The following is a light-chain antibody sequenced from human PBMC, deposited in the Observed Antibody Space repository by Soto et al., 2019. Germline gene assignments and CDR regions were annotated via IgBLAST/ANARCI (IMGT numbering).Light chain of an antibody. CDR2: GAS. CDR3: QQYNSSPPEFT. Sequence: EIVLTQSPGTLSVSPGERVTLSCRASQSISSSYLAWYQQRPGQAPRLLIFGASYRATGIPGRFSGSGSGTDFTLTISRLEPEDFAVYYCQQYNSSPPEFTFGPGTKVDSK. V-gene: IGKV3-20*01. J-gene: IGKJ3*01. CDR1: QSISSSY.